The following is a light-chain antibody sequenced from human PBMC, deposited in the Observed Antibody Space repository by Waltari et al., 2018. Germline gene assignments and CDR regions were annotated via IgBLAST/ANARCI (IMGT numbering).Light chain of an antibody. CDR3: QQSYSTPNT. J-gene: IGKJ2*01. CDR2: AAS. CDR1: QSIRSY. V-gene: IGKV1-39*01. Sequence: DIQMTQSPSSLSASVGDRVTITCRASQSIRSYLNWYQQKPGKAPNLLIYAASSLQSGVPSRFSGSGSGTDFTLTISSLQLEDFATYYCQQSYSTPNTFGQGTKLEIK.